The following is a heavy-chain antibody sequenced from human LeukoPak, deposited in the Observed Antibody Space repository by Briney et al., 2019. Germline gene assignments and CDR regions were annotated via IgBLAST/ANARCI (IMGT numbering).Heavy chain of an antibody. CDR2: IIPIFGTA. D-gene: IGHD3-9*01. CDR1: GGTFSSYA. V-gene: IGHV1-69*05. CDR3: ARVLSRLAPDYYYMDV. J-gene: IGHJ6*03. Sequence: SVKVSCKASGGTFSSYAISWVRQAPGQGLEWMGGIIPIFGTANYAQKFQGRVTITTDESTSTAYTELSSLRSEDTAVYYCARVLSRLAPDYYYMDVWGKGTTVTVSS.